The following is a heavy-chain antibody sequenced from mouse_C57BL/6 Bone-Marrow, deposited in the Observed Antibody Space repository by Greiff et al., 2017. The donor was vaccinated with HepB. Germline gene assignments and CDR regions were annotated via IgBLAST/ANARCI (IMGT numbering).Heavy chain of an antibody. V-gene: IGHV5-6*01. J-gene: IGHJ4*01. Sequence: EVKVVESGGDLVKPGGSLKLSCAASGFTFSSYGMSWVRQTPDKRLEWVATISSGGSYTYYPDSVKGRFTISRDNAKNTLYLQMSSLKSEDTAMYYCARFTGNYAMDYGGQGTSVTVSS. CDR2: ISSGGSYT. D-gene: IGHD1-1*01. CDR1: GFTFSSYG. CDR3: ARFTGNYAMDY.